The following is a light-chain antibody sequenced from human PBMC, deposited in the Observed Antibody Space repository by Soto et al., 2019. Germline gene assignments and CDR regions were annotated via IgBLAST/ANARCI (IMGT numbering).Light chain of an antibody. Sequence: DIVMTQSPDSLAVSLGERATINCKSSQSVLYSSNNKNYLAWYQQKQGKPPKLLIYWASTRESGVPDRFSGSGSGTDFTLTISSLQADDVAVSYCQQYYSTPRTFGQGTKVEIK. CDR2: WAS. CDR3: QQYYSTPRT. V-gene: IGKV4-1*01. J-gene: IGKJ1*01. CDR1: QSVLYSSNNKNY.